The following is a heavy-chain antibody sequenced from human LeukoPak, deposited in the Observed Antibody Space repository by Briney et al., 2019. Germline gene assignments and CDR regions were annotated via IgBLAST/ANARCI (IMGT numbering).Heavy chain of an antibody. CDR1: NNTLINNG. CDR3: ARVRLVWGMETFDL. Sequence: ASVKVSCKASNNTLINNGISWVRQAPGQGLEWMGWISGYNTYTTYAQKFQDRVTMTKDTSTSTAYMEMRSLRSDDTAIYYCARVRLVWGMETFDLWGQGTMVTVFS. J-gene: IGHJ3*01. D-gene: IGHD3-16*01. V-gene: IGHV1-18*01. CDR2: ISGYNTYT.